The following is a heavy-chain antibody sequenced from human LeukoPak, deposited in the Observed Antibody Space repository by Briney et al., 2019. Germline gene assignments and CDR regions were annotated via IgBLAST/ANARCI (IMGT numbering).Heavy chain of an antibody. CDR1: GGSISSGGYY. J-gene: IGHJ6*02. D-gene: IGHD6-6*01. CDR3: ARSQLVLDYYYGMDV. Sequence: SETLCLTCTVSGGSISSGGYYWSWIRQHPGKGLEWIGYIYYSGSTYYNPSLKSRVTISVDTSKNQFSLKLSSVTAADTAVYYCARSQLVLDYYYGMDVWGQGTTVTVSS. V-gene: IGHV4-31*03. CDR2: IYYSGST.